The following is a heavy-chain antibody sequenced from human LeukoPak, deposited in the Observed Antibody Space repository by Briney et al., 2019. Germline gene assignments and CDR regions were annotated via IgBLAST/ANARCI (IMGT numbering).Heavy chain of an antibody. CDR3: AKDPRYQPGYISSYSSFFDY. J-gene: IGHJ4*02. CDR1: GFAFSSDG. D-gene: IGHD6-13*01. V-gene: IGHV3-33*06. Sequence: GGSLRLSCAASGFAFSSDGMQGGRQAPGKGREWVAVIWYDGSNKYYADSVKGRFTISRDNSKNTLYLQMKRLRAEETAVYYCAKDPRYQPGYISSYSSFFDYWGQGTLVTVSS. CDR2: IWYDGSNK.